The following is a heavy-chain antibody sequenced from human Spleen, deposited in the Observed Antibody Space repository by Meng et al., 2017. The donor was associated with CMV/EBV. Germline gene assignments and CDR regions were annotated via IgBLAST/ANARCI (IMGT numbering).Heavy chain of an antibody. CDR3: VRREYSSPSGIQGDVFDI. D-gene: IGHD6-13*01. Sequence: GESLKISCAASGFTFSDYYMSWIRQAPGKGLEWISYIIYNGNIIYYADSVKGRFTISRDNSKNSVYLQMNSLRAEDTAVYYCVRREYSSPSGIQGDVFDIWGQGTMVTVSS. CDR1: GFTFSDYY. V-gene: IGHV3-11*04. CDR2: IIYNGNII. J-gene: IGHJ3*02.